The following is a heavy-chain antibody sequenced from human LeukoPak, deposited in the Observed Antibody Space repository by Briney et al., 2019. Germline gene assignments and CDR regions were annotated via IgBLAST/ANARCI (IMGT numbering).Heavy chain of an antibody. CDR3: ARDGRQRITMDTGALDI. CDR1: GGSISGYY. J-gene: IGHJ3*02. CDR2: VYPSGST. D-gene: IGHD3-10*01. Sequence: SETLSLTCTVSGGSISGYYWSWIRQSAGKGLEWLGRVYPSGSTNYNPSLKSQVTISMDTSTNQFSLKLTSVTAADTAVYYCARDGRQRITMDTGALDIWGQGTMVTVSS. V-gene: IGHV4-4*07.